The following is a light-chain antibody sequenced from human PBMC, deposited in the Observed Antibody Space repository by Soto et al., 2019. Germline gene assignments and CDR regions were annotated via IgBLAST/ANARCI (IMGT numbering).Light chain of an antibody. J-gene: IGKJ1*01. V-gene: IGKV3-20*01. Sequence: EIVLTQSPGTLSLSPGERATLSCRASQSVTCLVWYQQKPGQAPRLLIYGASSRATGIPDRFSGSGSGTDFTLTISRLEPEDFAVYYCQHYGSSPWTFGQGTKVEIK. CDR2: GAS. CDR1: QSVTC. CDR3: QHYGSSPWT.